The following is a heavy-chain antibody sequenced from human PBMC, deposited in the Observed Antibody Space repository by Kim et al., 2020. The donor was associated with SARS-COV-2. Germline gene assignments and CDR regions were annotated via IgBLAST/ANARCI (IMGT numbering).Heavy chain of an antibody. Sequence: GGSLRLSCTASGFTFGDYAMSWVRQAPGKGLEWVGFIRSKAYGGTTEYAASVKGRFTISRDDSKSIAYLQMNSLKTEDTAVYYCTRDHYCSGGSCYLGYYYYYGMDVWGQGTTVTVSS. V-gene: IGHV3-49*04. J-gene: IGHJ6*02. CDR2: IRSKAYGGTT. CDR3: TRDHYCSGGSCYLGYYYYYGMDV. D-gene: IGHD2-15*01. CDR1: GFTFGDYA.